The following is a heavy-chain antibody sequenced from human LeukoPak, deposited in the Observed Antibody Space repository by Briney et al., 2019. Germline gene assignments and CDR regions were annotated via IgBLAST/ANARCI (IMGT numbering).Heavy chain of an antibody. V-gene: IGHV3-30*02. CDR2: IRYDESNK. D-gene: IGHD6-19*01. CDR3: ATMQWLEGVDWFDP. J-gene: IGHJ5*02. CDR1: EFTFSIYA. Sequence: GGSLRLSCAASEFTFSIYAMSWVRQAPGKGLEWVAFIRYDESNKFYADSVKGRFTISRDNSKNILFLQMNSLRAEDTAVYYCATMQWLEGVDWFDPWGQGTLVTVSS.